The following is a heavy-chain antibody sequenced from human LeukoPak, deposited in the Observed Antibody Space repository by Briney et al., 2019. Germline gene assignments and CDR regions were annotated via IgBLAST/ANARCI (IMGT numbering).Heavy chain of an antibody. V-gene: IGHV1-18*01. Sequence: ASVKVSCKASGYTFINYGISWVRQAPGQGLEWMGWISPYNGNTYFAQKLQGRVSMTTDTSTSTANMELRSLRSDDTAVYFCARGRYYYDSSGYPDYWGQGTLVTVSS. D-gene: IGHD3-22*01. CDR2: ISPYNGNT. CDR1: GYTFINYG. J-gene: IGHJ4*02. CDR3: ARGRYYYDSSGYPDY.